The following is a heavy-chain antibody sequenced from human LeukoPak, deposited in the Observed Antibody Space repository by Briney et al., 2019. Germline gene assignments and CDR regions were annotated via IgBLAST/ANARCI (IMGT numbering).Heavy chain of an antibody. Sequence: PGGALRLSGIASRFTCSNAWMCRFREAPGRGRGWVGRIKRKRDGGRTVYAAPLKGRFTVSRDDSKNTLYLQMNSLKTEGKAVYYCSTGSSGGSWTNAFDIWGQGTMVTVSS. D-gene: IGHD2-15*01. CDR1: RFTCSNAW. CDR2: IKRKRDGGRT. V-gene: IGHV3-15*01. CDR3: STGSSGGSWTNAFDI. J-gene: IGHJ3*02.